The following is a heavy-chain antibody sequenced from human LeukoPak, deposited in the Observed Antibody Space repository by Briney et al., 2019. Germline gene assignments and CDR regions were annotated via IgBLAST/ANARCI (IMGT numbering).Heavy chain of an antibody. D-gene: IGHD3-9*01. CDR2: IGDDVVST. J-gene: IGHJ4*02. V-gene: IGHV3-23*01. Sequence: QSGGSLRLSCAASGFTFSSHAMSWVRQAPGKGLEWVSAIGDDVVSTYYAESVKGRFTISGDNSKNTLYLQMNSLRAEDTATYYCARDSPLLTVWGQGTLVTVSS. CDR3: ARDSPLLTV. CDR1: GFTFSSHA.